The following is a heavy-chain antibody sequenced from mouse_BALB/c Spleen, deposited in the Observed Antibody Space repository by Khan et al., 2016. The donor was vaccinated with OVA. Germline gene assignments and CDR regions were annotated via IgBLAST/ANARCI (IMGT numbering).Heavy chain of an antibody. CDR3: ARCHGGY. CDR2: INTYTREP. D-gene: IGHD6-1*01. CDR1: GYTFTNYV. V-gene: IGHV9-3-1*01. Sequence: QIQLVQSGPELKKPGETVKISCKASGYTFTNYVMNWVKQSPGKGLKWMGWINTYTREPTYADDFKGRLDFSLETSARTAYLQINSLKNEDTATYSCARCHGGYWGQGTTLTVSS. J-gene: IGHJ2*01.